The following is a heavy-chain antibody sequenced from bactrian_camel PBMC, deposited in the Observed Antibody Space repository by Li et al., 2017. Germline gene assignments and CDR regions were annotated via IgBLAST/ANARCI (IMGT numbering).Heavy chain of an antibody. Sequence: VQLVESGGGSVQAGGSLRLSCVASGYTYSSYCMVWFRQTPGKEREGVAAIESDGVTTYAASVKGRFTIAEDNAKNTLYLQMNTLKPEYTSMYYCAAFYGPFGAILQSDLSKVPCDYEGQGTQVTVS. CDR3: AAFYGPFGAILQSDLSKVPCDY. CDR2: IESDGVT. J-gene: IGHJ4*01. V-gene: IGHV3S26*01. D-gene: IGHD5*01. CDR1: GYTYSSYC.